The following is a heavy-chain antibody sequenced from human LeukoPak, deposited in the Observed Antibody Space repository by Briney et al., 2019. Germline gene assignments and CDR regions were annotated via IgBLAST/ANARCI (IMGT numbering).Heavy chain of an antibody. J-gene: IGHJ4*02. CDR1: GYTFTGYY. CDR3: ARGGVDNSYFDY. D-gene: IGHD4-11*01. Sequence: ASVKVSCKASGYTFTGYYMHWVRQAPGQGLEWMGWINPNSGGTNYAQKFQGWVTMTRDTSISTAYMELGRLRSDDTAVYYCARGGVDNSYFDYWGQGTLVTVPS. V-gene: IGHV1-2*04. CDR2: INPNSGGT.